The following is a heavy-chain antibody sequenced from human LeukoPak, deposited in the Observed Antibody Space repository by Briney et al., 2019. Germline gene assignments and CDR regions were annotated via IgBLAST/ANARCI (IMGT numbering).Heavy chain of an antibody. J-gene: IGHJ5*02. CDR3: VRVLSGSWDWFDP. V-gene: IGHV3-74*01. Sequence: GGSQRLSCAASGFPFSRYWIHWLRQAPGKGLEGVSRMNPDGSTTTYADPVKGRFTISRDNAKNTVYLQMNSLRAEDTALYHCVRVLSGSWDWFDPWGQGTLVTVSS. D-gene: IGHD3-22*01. CDR2: MNPDGSTT. CDR1: GFPFSRYW.